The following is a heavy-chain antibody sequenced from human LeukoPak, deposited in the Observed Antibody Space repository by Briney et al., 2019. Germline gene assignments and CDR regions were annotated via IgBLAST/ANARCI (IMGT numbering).Heavy chain of an antibody. D-gene: IGHD2-2*02. Sequence: GGSLRLSCAAYGFTFNTYWMNWVRQAPGKGLEWVANINEDGSQKYYMDSVKGRFTISRDNAKNSLYLQMNSLRAEDTAVYYCAKDTGGYCSSTSCYIVPPNDAFDIWGQGTMVTVSS. J-gene: IGHJ3*02. CDR3: AKDTGGYCSSTSCYIVPPNDAFDI. CDR1: GFTFNTYW. V-gene: IGHV3-7*01. CDR2: INEDGSQK.